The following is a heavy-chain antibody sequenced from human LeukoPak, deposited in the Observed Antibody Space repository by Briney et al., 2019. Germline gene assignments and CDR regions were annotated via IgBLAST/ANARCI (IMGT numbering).Heavy chain of an antibody. D-gene: IGHD2-15*01. CDR3: ARDQDEGWLGDAFDI. J-gene: IGHJ3*02. CDR1: GFTFSSYS. CDR2: ISSSSSYI. V-gene: IGHV3-21*01. Sequence: GGSLRLFCAASGFTFSSYSMNWVRQAPGKGLEWVSSISSSSSYIYYAHSVKGRFTISRDNAKNSLYLQMNSLRAEDTAVYYCARDQDEGWLGDAFDIWGQGTMVTVSS.